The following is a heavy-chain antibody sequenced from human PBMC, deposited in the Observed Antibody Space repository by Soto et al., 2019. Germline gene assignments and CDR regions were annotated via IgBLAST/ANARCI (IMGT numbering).Heavy chain of an antibody. Sequence: QVQLVESGGGVVQPGRSLRLSCAASGFTFSSYGMHWVRQAPGKGLEWVAVIWYDGSNKYYADSVKGRFTISRDNSKNTLYLQMNSLRAEDTAVHYCARGYSYGYLDYWGQGTLVTVSS. D-gene: IGHD5-18*01. CDR1: GFTFSSYG. CDR3: ARGYSYGYLDY. CDR2: IWYDGSNK. J-gene: IGHJ4*02. V-gene: IGHV3-33*01.